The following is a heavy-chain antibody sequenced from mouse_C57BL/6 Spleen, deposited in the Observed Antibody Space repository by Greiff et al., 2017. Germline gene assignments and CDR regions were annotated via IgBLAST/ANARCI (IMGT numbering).Heavy chain of an antibody. Sequence: QVQLQQSGAELVKPGASVKMSCKASGYTFTSYWITWVKQRPGQGLEWIGDIYPGSGSTNYNEKFKSKATLTVDTSTSTAYMQLSSLTSEDSAVYYCATPVYYDYPFAYWGQGTLVTVSA. D-gene: IGHD2-4*01. CDR2: IYPGSGST. J-gene: IGHJ3*01. CDR3: ATPVYYDYPFAY. V-gene: IGHV1-55*01. CDR1: GYTFTSYW.